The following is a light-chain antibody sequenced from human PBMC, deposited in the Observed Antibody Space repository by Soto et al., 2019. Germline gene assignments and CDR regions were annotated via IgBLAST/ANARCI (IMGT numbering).Light chain of an antibody. J-gene: IGKJ1*01. CDR3: QQYADWPRT. V-gene: IGKV3D-15*01. CDR1: QSLTRN. Sequence: EMVMTQSPGTLSVSPGERVTLSCRASQSLTRNLAWYQQKPGQPPRLLIYDASNRATGIPARFSGSGSGTEFTLTISSLQSGDFAVYYCQQYADWPRTFGQGTKVDIK. CDR2: DAS.